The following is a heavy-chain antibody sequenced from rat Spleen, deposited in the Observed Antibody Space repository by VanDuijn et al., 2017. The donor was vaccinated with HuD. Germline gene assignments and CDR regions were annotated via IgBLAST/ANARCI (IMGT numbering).Heavy chain of an antibody. CDR2: ITYDGSGT. CDR3: ARPSYGYPFAY. J-gene: IGHJ3*01. D-gene: IGHD2-7*01. CDR1: GFTFDDYG. V-gene: IGHV5-7*01. Sequence: EVKLVESGGGLVQPGRSLKLSCAASGFTFDDYGMAWVRQAPKKGLEWVATITYDGSGTYYPDSVKGRFTISRDNAKNTLNLQMDSLRSEDTATYYCARPSYGYPFAYWGQGTLVTVSS.